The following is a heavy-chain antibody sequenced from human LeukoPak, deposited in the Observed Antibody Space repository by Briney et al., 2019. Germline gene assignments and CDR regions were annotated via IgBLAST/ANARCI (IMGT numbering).Heavy chain of an antibody. J-gene: IGHJ4*02. CDR2: ISFNGGST. V-gene: IGHV3-64D*06. D-gene: IGHD3-10*01. CDR1: GFTFSDYA. Sequence: GGSLRLSCSASGFTFSDYAMHYVRQAPGKGLEYVSVISFNGGSTHYADSVKGRSTISRDNSKNTLYLQMSNLRPDDTAVYYCAKGSVYYYGSGSSLDSWGQGTLVTVSS. CDR3: AKGSVYYYGSGSSLDS.